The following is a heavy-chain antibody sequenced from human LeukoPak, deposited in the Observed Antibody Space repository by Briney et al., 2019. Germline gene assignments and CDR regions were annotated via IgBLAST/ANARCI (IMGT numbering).Heavy chain of an antibody. Sequence: PGRSLRLSCAASGFTFSSYGMHWVRQAPGKGLEWVAVISYDGSNKYYADSVKGRFTISRDNSKNTLYLQMNSLRAEDTAVYYCATPYRYDSSGLGAFDIWGQGTMVTVSS. CDR1: GFTFSSYG. J-gene: IGHJ3*02. CDR3: ATPYRYDSSGLGAFDI. V-gene: IGHV3-30*03. CDR2: ISYDGSNK. D-gene: IGHD3-22*01.